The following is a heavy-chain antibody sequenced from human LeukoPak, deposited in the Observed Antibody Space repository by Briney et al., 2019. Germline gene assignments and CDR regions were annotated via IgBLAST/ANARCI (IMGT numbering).Heavy chain of an antibody. D-gene: IGHD1-26*01. CDR1: GYTFTSYG. CDR3: ARGAVGASPWFDP. CDR2: IIPIFGTA. Sequence: SVKVSCKASGYTFTSYGISWVRQAPGQGLEWMGGIIPIFGTANYAQKFQGRVTITADKSTSTAYMELSSLRSEDTAVYYCARGAVGASPWFDPWGQGTLVTVSS. V-gene: IGHV1-69*06. J-gene: IGHJ5*02.